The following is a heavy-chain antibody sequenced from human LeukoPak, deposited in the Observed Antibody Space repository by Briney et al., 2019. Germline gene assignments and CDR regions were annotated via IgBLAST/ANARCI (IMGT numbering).Heavy chain of an antibody. J-gene: IGHJ2*01. CDR1: GGSISSSSYY. V-gene: IGHV4-39*07. CDR2: IYYSGST. Sequence: SGTLSLTCTVSGGSISSSSYYWGWIRQPPGKGLEWIGSIYYSGSTYYNPSLKSRVTISVDTSKNQFSLKLSSVTAADTAVYYCARGAFDLWGRGTLVTVSS. CDR3: ARGAFDL.